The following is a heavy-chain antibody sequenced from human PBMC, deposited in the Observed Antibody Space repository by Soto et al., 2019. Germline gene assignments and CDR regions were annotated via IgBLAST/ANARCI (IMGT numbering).Heavy chain of an antibody. CDR3: ARGGDGYNFCAVS. Sequence: GASVKVSCKASGGGNLRDYRTTWVRRAPGQGHEWMGGIIPKLGSANYAQNFQGRVTITADESTNTVYMELRSLRSDDTAVFYCARGGDGYNFCAVSWGQRTPVTVS. CDR2: IIPKLGSA. J-gene: IGHJ5*02. D-gene: IGHD2-21*01. CDR1: GGGNLRDYR. V-gene: IGHV1-69*13.